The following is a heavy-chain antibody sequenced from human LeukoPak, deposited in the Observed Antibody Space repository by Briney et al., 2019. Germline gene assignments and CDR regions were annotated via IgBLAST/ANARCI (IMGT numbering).Heavy chain of an antibody. Sequence: GASVKVSCKASGYTFTSYGISWVRQAPGQGLEWMGWISAYNGNTNYAQKLQGRVTMTTDTSTSTAYMELRSLRSDDTAVYYCARSGFGYDSSGRNADYWGQGTLVTVSS. CDR1: GYTFTSYG. J-gene: IGHJ4*02. V-gene: IGHV1-18*01. D-gene: IGHD3-22*01. CDR3: ARSGFGYDSSGRNADY. CDR2: ISAYNGNT.